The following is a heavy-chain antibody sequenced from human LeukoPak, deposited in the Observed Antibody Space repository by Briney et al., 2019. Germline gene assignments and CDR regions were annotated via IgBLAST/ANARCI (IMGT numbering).Heavy chain of an antibody. D-gene: IGHD6-13*01. V-gene: IGHV3-66*01. J-gene: IGHJ4*02. CDR3: ARGLAAAGSTFDY. CDR1: GFTVSSSY. CDR2: LYTGGSA. Sequence: QPGGSLRLSCAASGFTVSSSYMGWVRQAPGKGLEWVSVLYTGGSAYYADSVKGRFTISRDNSKNTLYLQMNSLSAEDTAVYYCARGLAAAGSTFDYWGQGTLVTVSS.